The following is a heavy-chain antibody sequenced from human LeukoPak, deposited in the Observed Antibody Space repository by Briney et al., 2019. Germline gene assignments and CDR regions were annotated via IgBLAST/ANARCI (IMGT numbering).Heavy chain of an antibody. CDR2: INHSGST. CDR3: ARGLKGYGSGSYTDY. CDR1: GGSFSGYY. Sequence: SETLSLTCAVYGGSFSGYYWSWIRQPPGKRLEWIGEINHSGSTNYNPSLKSRVTISVDTSKNQFSLKLSSVTAADTAVYYCARGLKGYGSGSYTDYWGQGTLVTVSP. J-gene: IGHJ4*02. V-gene: IGHV4-34*01. D-gene: IGHD3-10*01.